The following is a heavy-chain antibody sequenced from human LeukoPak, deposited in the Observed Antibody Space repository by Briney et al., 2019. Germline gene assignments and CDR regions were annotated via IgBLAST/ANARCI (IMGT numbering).Heavy chain of an antibody. V-gene: IGHV3-21*01. Sequence: GGSLRLSCATSGFTFSSYSMNWVRQAPGKGLEWVSSISSSSSYIYYADSVKGRFTISRDNAKNSLYLQMNSLRAEDTAVYYCAKGLPPSRRYYYYYGMDVWGQGTTVTVSS. D-gene: IGHD2-2*01. CDR3: AKGLPPSRRYYYYYGMDV. J-gene: IGHJ6*02. CDR1: GFTFSSYS. CDR2: ISSSSSYI.